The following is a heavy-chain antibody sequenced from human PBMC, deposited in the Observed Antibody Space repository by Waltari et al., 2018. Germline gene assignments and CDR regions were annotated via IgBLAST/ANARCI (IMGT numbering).Heavy chain of an antibody. V-gene: IGHV3-30*02. CDR2: IRDDGSQK. J-gene: IGHJ4*02. D-gene: IGHD1-1*01. Sequence: QVQLVESGGGVVQPGGSLRLSCAASGFSFSDHDMHWVRQTPGKGLGGVTFIRDDGSQKSYADSVKGRFTISRDNSKNTLYLQMNSLRGEDTAVYYCARRRDVYNPFFDFWGQGTLVTVSS. CDR3: ARRRDVYNPFFDF. CDR1: GFSFSDHD.